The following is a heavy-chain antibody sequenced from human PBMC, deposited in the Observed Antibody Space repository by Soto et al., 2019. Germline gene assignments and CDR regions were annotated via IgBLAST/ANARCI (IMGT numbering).Heavy chain of an antibody. D-gene: IGHD2-15*01. CDR3: ARDGRYCSGGSCYSGYWFDP. CDR2: IYYSGST. Sequence: SETLSLTCTVSGGSISSYYWSWIRQPPGKGLEWIGYIYYSGSTNYNPSLKSRDTTSVDTSKNQFSLKLSSVTAADTAVYYCARDGRYCSGGSCYSGYWFDPWGQGTLVTISS. J-gene: IGHJ5*02. V-gene: IGHV4-59*01. CDR1: GGSISSYY.